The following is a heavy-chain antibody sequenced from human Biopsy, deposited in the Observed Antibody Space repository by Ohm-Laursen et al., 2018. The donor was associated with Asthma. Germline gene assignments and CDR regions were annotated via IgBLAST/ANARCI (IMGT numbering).Heavy chain of an antibody. CDR2: INSVFGIT. CDR3: ARKAGSCISRTCYSLDF. D-gene: IGHD2-2*01. CDR1: GGTFNTYV. V-gene: IGHV1-69*13. J-gene: IGHJ4*02. Sequence: SVKVSCKSLGGTFNTYVIGWLRQAPGQGLEWMGGINSVFGITTYPQKFQDRVTITADDSTSTVYMELSSLRSEDTAVYYCARKAGSCISRTCYSLDFWGQGTLVTVSS.